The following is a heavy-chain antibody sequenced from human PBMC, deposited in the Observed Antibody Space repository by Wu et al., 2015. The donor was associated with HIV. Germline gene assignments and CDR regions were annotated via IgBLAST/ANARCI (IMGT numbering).Heavy chain of an antibody. CDR1: GYTFTSFN. Sequence: QVQLVQSGTQVQKPGTSVRVSYRVSGYTFTSFNINWIRHAPGRGLEWVGWLNPKSGSAGFGRDFQGRISMTKNSSISTVYMELSGLTSDDTAIYYCARVGVLLTSAELLEYFQHWGQGTRVVVSS. V-gene: IGHV1-8*02. D-gene: IGHD1-26*01. CDR3: ARVGVLLTSAELLEYFQH. CDR2: LNPKSGSA. J-gene: IGHJ1*01.